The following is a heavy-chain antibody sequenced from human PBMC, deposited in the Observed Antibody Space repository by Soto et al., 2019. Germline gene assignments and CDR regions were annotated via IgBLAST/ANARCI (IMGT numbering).Heavy chain of an antibody. J-gene: IGHJ6*03. CDR2: IYYSGRT. D-gene: IGHD5-12*01. CDR1: GGSISSYY. V-gene: IGHV4-59*08. Sequence: QVQLQESGPGLVQPSETLSLTCTVSGGSISSYYWSWLRQPPGKGLEWIGYIYYSGRTNYTPSLKSRVTISVDPSKNQCSLKLSSVTAADTAVYYCASRQYSGYVFGYYYMDVWGKGTTVTVSS. CDR3: ASRQYSGYVFGYYYMDV.